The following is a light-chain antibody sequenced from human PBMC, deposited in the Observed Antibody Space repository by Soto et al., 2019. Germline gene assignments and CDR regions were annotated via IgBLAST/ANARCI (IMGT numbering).Light chain of an antibody. CDR3: GSWDSSLSAYV. Sequence: QSVLTQQTSVSAAPGQKVTISCSGSSSNIGGNSVSWYQQLPGTAPKLLIYDDNKRPSGIPDRFSGSKSGTSATLGITGFQTGDEADYYCGSWDSSLSAYVFGTGTKVT. J-gene: IGLJ1*01. CDR2: DDN. V-gene: IGLV1-51*01. CDR1: SSNIGGNS.